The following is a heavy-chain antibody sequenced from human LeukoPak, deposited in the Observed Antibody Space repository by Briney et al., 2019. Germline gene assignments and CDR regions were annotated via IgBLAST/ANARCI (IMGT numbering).Heavy chain of an antibody. CDR1: GYTFTGYY. Sequence: GASVKVSCKASGYTFTGYYMHWVRQAPGQGLERMGWINPNSGGTNYAQKFQGRVTMTRDTSISTAYMELSRLRSDDTAVYYCARGGQLLFFRWDGDYWGQGTLVTVSS. D-gene: IGHD2-2*01. V-gene: IGHV1-2*02. CDR3: ARGGQLLFFRWDGDY. CDR2: INPNSGGT. J-gene: IGHJ4*02.